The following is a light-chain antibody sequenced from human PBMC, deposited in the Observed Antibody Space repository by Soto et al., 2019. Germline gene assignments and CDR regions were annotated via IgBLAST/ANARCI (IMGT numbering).Light chain of an antibody. J-gene: IGKJ3*01. CDR3: QQYYNLPLIT. CDR2: GAS. V-gene: IGKV3D-7*01. CDR1: QSVSSSY. Sequence: PGERVTLSCRASQSVSSSYLTWYQQKPGQAPRLLIYGASTRATSIPARFSGSGSGTDFTLTISSLQPEDFAVYYCQQYYNLPLITFGPGTKVDIK.